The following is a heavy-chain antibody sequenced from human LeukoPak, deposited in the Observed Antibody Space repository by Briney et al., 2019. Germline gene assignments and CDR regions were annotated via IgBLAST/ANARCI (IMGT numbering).Heavy chain of an antibody. CDR1: GGSISSYY. CDR3: ARDGYNYGYFNY. Sequence: NPSETLSLTCTVSGGSISSYYWNWIRHPPGKGLEWIGYMYYSGSTNYNPSLKSRVIISVDTSKNQFSLKLSSVTAADTAVYYCARDGYNYGYFNYWGQGTLVTVSS. V-gene: IGHV4-59*01. CDR2: MYYSGST. D-gene: IGHD5-24*01. J-gene: IGHJ4*02.